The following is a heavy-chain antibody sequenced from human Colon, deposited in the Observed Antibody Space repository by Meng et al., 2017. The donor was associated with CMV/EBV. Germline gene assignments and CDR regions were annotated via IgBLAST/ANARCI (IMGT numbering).Heavy chain of an antibody. CDR2: IRGNGGSA. CDR1: GFTFSDYT. Sequence: GGSLRLSCAASGFTFSDYTMTWVRQAPRKGLEWVSRIRGNGGSAAYADSVQGRFTVSRDNAKDTVYLQMNSLTVEDAAVYYCGDFEAGWGQGTLVTVSS. D-gene: IGHD3-3*01. CDR3: GDFEAG. J-gene: IGHJ4*02. V-gene: IGHV3-23*01.